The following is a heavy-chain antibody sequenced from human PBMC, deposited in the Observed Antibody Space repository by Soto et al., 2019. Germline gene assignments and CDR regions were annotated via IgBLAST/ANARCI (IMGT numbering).Heavy chain of an antibody. V-gene: IGHV4-31*03. CDR1: GGSISSGGYY. Sequence: SETLSLTCTVPGGSISSGGYYWSWIRQHPGKGLEWIGYIKYSETTYYNPSLKSRITMSVDTSNNRFSLMLSSVTAADTAVYYCARESFYNGLDVLGQGTTVTVSS. J-gene: IGHJ6*02. CDR3: ARESFYNGLDV. CDR2: IKYSETT. D-gene: IGHD2-2*02.